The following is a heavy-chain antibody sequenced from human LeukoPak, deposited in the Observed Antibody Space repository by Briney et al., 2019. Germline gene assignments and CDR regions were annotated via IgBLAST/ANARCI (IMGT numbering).Heavy chain of an antibody. CDR3: ARETSGITGTTSY. D-gene: IGHD1-7*01. V-gene: IGHV3-21*01. Sequence: GGSLRLSCAASGFTFSSYSMNWVRQAPGKGLEWVSSISSSSSYIYYADSVKGRFTISRDNAKNSLYLQMNSLRAEDSAVYYCARETSGITGTTSYWGQGTLVTVSS. CDR2: ISSSSSYI. CDR1: GFTFSSYS. J-gene: IGHJ4*02.